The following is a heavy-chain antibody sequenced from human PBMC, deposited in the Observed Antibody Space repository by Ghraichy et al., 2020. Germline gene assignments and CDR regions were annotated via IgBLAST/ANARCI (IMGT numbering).Heavy chain of an antibody. CDR3: ARHKHHIVVVPAAIPYMHYYYGMDV. V-gene: IGHV4-39*01. J-gene: IGHJ6*02. Sequence: SETLSLTCTVSGGSISSSSYYWGWIRQPPGKGLEWIGSIYYSGSTYYNPSLKSRVTISVDTSKNQFSLKLSSVTAAYTAVYYCARHKHHIVVVPAAIPYMHYYYGMDVCGQGTTVNGS. D-gene: IGHD2-2*01. CDR2: IYYSGST. CDR1: GGSISSSSYY.